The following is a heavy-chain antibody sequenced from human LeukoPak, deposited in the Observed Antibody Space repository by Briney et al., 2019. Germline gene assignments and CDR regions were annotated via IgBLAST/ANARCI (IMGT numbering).Heavy chain of an antibody. V-gene: IGHV3-7*04. CDR2: IKQDGKEK. CDR1: GFVFTSTW. D-gene: IGHD4-23*01. J-gene: IGHJ4*02. Sequence: GGSLRLSCAASGFVFTSTWMTWVRQNPVKGLEWVANIKQDGKEKYYVDSVKGRFTISRDNAKNSLYLQMNSLRAEDTAVYYCARGLRWVDYWGQGTLVTVSS. CDR3: ARGLRWVDY.